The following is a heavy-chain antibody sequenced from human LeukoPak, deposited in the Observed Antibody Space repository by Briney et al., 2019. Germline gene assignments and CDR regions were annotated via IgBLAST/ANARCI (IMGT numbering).Heavy chain of an antibody. V-gene: IGHV3-48*03. J-gene: IGHJ4*02. Sequence: PGGSLRLSRAASGFTFSSYEMNWVRQAPGKGLEWVSYISSSGSTIYYADSVKGRFTISRDNAKNSLYLQMNSLRAEDTAVYYCSKWKAIVLVPAARSPIDYWGQGTLVTVSS. D-gene: IGHD2-2*01. CDR3: SKWKAIVLVPAARSPIDY. CDR2: ISSSGSTI. CDR1: GFTFSSYE.